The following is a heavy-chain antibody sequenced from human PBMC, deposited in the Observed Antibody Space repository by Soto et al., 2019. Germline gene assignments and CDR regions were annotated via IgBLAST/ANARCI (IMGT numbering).Heavy chain of an antibody. J-gene: IGHJ3*02. V-gene: IGHV3-48*04. CDR1: GFTFSSYS. CDR2: ISSSSSTI. CDR3: ARDYEPDAFDI. D-gene: IGHD3-16*01. Sequence: GGSLRLSCAASGFTFSSYSMNWVRQAPGKGLEWVSYISSSSSTIYYADSVKGRFTISRDNAKNSLYLQMNSLRAEATAVYYCARDYEPDAFDIWGQGTMVTVSS.